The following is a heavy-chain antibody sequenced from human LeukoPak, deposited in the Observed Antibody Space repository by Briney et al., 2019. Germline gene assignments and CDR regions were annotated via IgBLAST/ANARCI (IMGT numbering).Heavy chain of an antibody. Sequence: SETLSLTCTVSGGSISSSSYYWGWIRQPPGKGLEWIRSIYYSGSTYYNPSLKSRVTISVDTSKNQFSLKLSSVTAADTAVYYCARTGELPFDYWGQGTLVTVSS. CDR1: GGSISSSSYY. CDR3: ARTGELPFDY. V-gene: IGHV4-39*01. CDR2: IYYSGST. J-gene: IGHJ4*02. D-gene: IGHD1-26*01.